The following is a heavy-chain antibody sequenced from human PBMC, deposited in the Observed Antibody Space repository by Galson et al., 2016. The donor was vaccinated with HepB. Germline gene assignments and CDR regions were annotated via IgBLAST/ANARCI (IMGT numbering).Heavy chain of an antibody. D-gene: IGHD2-15*01. V-gene: IGHV1-18*01. CDR3: ARVEVGYCSGDKCSPLDP. CDR2: VAGYNGNT. Sequence: SVKVSCKASGYKFTDYAVAWVRQAPGQGLEWLGWVAGYNGNTQYAQNFQGRVTMTTDTSTSTAYTELRSLRSDDTAVYYCARVEVGYCSGDKCSPLDPWGQGTLVVVSA. CDR1: GYKFTDYA. J-gene: IGHJ5*02.